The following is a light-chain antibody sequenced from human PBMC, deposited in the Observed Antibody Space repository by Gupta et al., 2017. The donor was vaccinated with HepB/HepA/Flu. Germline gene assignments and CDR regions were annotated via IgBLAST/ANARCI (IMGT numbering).Light chain of an antibody. Sequence: IQMNQSACSLSASLVDRVTITCHASQDISNYLNWYRLKPGKDPKLLIYGASDLETGVLTTFSGSGSGTDFTFTISSLQHEDIATYYYQQYDNPPTFTFGHGTQVDIK. CDR3: QQYDNPPTFT. J-gene: IGKJ3*01. CDR2: GAS. V-gene: IGKV1-33*01. CDR1: QDISNY.